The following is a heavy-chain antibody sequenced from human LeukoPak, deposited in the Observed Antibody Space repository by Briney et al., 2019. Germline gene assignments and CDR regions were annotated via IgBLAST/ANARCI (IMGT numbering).Heavy chain of an antibody. CDR1: GGSISSYY. CDR3: ARYLQFLG. Sequence: SETLSLTCTVSGGSISSYYWGWIRQPPGKGLEWIGSIYYSGNTYYNPSLRSRVTISADRSKNQFSLRLNSVTAADTAVYYCARYLQFLGWGQGILVTVSS. J-gene: IGHJ4*02. V-gene: IGHV4-39*07. D-gene: IGHD3-3*01. CDR2: IYYSGNT.